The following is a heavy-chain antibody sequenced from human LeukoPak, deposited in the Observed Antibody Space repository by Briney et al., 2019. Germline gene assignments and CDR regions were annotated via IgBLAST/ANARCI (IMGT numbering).Heavy chain of an antibody. Sequence: ASMKVSCKASGYTFTVYFIHWVRQSPGQGLELMGRINPNSGATDYAQKFQGRVTMTRDTSISTAYMELSSLKSDDTAVYYCAKIGSSHDFDYWGQGTLITVSS. CDR2: INPNSGAT. V-gene: IGHV1-2*06. CDR3: AKIGSSHDFDY. J-gene: IGHJ4*02. CDR1: GYTFTVYF. D-gene: IGHD1-26*01.